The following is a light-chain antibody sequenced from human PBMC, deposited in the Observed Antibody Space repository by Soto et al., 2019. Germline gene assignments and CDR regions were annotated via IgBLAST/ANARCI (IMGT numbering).Light chain of an antibody. CDR3: QQSYGTPNT. V-gene: IGKV1-39*01. CDR1: QSISSY. J-gene: IGKJ1*01. CDR2: ATS. Sequence: IQMTQSPSSLSASVGDRVTITCRASQSISSYLNWYQQKPGKAPKLLIYATSILLSGVPSRFSGSGSGTDFTLTISSLQPEDFATYYCQQSYGTPNTFGQGTKVDIK.